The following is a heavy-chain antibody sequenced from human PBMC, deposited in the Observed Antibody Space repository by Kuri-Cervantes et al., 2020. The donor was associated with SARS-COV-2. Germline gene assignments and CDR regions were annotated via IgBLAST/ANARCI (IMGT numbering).Heavy chain of an antibody. CDR1: GYSICSGYY. D-gene: IGHD2-2*01. J-gene: IGHJ5*02. V-gene: IGHV4-38-2*02. Sequence: LRHPCTVSGYSICSGYYRGGLRQRPGEGLGLIGSIYHSGSTYYNPSLKSRVTISVDTSKNPFSLKLSSVTAVDTAVYYCARVGVCCRSTSCYPNCFDPWGQGTLVTVSS. CDR3: ARVGVCCRSTSCYPNCFDP. CDR2: IYHSGST.